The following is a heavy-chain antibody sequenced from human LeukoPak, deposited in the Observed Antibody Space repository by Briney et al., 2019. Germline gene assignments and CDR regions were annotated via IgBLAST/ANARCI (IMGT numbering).Heavy chain of an antibody. D-gene: IGHD3-9*01. V-gene: IGHV1-2*02. CDR2: INPNSGGT. CDR1: GYTFTGYY. Sequence: ASVKVSCKASGYTFTGYYMHWVRQAPGQGLEWMGWINPNSGGTNYAQKFQGRVTMTRDTPISTAYMELRRLRSDDTAVYYCARAYYDILTGYENFDYWGQGTLVTVSS. CDR3: ARAYYDILTGYENFDY. J-gene: IGHJ4*02.